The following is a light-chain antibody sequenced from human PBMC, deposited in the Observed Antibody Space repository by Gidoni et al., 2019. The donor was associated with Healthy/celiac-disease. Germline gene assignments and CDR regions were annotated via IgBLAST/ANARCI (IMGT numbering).Light chain of an antibody. V-gene: IGLV3-1*01. CDR1: KLGDKY. Sequence: SYELTQPPSVSVSPGQTASITCSGDKLGDKYACWYQQKPGQSPVLVIYQDSKRPSGIPERFSGSNSGNTATLTISGTQAMDEADYYYQAWDSSTEAFGGGTKLTVL. CDR3: QAWDSSTEA. CDR2: QDS. J-gene: IGLJ3*02.